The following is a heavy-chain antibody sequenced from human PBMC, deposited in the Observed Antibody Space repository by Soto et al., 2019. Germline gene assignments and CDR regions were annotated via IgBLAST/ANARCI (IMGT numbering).Heavy chain of an antibody. J-gene: IGHJ3*02. V-gene: IGHV3-30*18. Sequence: PGGSLRLSCAASGFTFSSYGMHWVRQAPGKGLEWVAVISLDETQKYYADSVKGRFTISRDNSKNTLFLQMNSLRAEDTAVYYCAKDGRDAFDIWGQGTGVTVS. CDR3: AKDGRDAFDI. CDR2: ISLDETQK. CDR1: GFTFSSYG.